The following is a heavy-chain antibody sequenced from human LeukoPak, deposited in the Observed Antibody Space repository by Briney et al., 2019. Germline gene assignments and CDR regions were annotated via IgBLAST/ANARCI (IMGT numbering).Heavy chain of an antibody. D-gene: IGHD6-6*01. CDR2: INHSGST. CDR1: GGSFSGYY. Sequence: SETLSLTCAVYGGSFSGYYWSWLRQPPGKGLEWLGEINHSGSTNYNPSLKSRVTISVDTSKNQFSLKLSSVTAADTAVYYCARGPRRAYSSSSGVDYWGQGTLVTVSS. V-gene: IGHV4-34*01. J-gene: IGHJ4*02. CDR3: ARGPRRAYSSSSGVDY.